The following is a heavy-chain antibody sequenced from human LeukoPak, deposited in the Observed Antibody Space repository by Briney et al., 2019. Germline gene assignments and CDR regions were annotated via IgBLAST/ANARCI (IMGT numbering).Heavy chain of an antibody. CDR1: GFTFSSYG. Sequence: GGSLRLSCATSGFTFSSYGMHWVRQVPGKGLEWVTVISHDAKSTYHVDSVKGRFTISRDNSKNTLYLQMNSLIAEDTAVYYCAKSGYNRFDYWGQGTRVTVSS. D-gene: IGHD5-24*01. CDR3: AKSGYNRFDY. CDR2: ISHDAKST. J-gene: IGHJ4*02. V-gene: IGHV3-30*18.